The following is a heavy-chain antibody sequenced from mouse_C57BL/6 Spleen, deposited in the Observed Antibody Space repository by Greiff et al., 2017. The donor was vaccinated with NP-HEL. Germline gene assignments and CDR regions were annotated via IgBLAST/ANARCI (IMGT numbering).Heavy chain of an antibody. Sequence: EGQLVESGGGLVKPGGSLKLSCAASGFTFSSYTMSWVRQTPEKRLEWVATISGGGGNTYYPDSVKGRFTISRDNAKNTLYLQMSSLRSEDTALYYCARSSPFDYWGQGTTLTVSS. D-gene: IGHD6-1*01. J-gene: IGHJ2*01. CDR2: ISGGGGNT. V-gene: IGHV5-9*04. CDR3: ARSSPFDY. CDR1: GFTFSSYT.